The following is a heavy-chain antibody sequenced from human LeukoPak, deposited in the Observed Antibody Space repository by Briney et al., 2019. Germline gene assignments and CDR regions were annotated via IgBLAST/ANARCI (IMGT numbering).Heavy chain of an antibody. V-gene: IGHV1-58*01. CDR1: GITFTSSA. Sequence: SVKVSCKASGITFTSSAVQWVRQARGQRLEWIGWIVVGSGNTYYAQKFQERVTITRDLSTGTAYMELSSLRSEDTALYYCATDIDYGDYDDAFDIWGQGTMVTVSS. J-gene: IGHJ3*02. D-gene: IGHD4-17*01. CDR3: ATDIDYGDYDDAFDI. CDR2: IVVGSGNT.